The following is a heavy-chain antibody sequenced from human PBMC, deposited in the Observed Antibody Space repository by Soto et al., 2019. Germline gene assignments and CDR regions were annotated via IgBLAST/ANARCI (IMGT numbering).Heavy chain of an antibody. CDR1: GASVSHGY. Sequence: QMQLQASGPGLVKPSETLSLTCNVSGASVSHGYWSWIRQPPGKALEWIGFMYFGGSFHYNPSLTSRATIAVETSKNQFSMKLTSVTASDTAVYYCARSYYDSTGFAVDPWGQGTLVTVSS. CDR3: ARSYYDSTGFAVDP. D-gene: IGHD3-22*01. V-gene: IGHV4-59*02. CDR2: MYFGGSF. J-gene: IGHJ5*02.